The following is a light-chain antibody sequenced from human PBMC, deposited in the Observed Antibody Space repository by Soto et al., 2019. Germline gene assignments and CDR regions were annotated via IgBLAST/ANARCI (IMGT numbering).Light chain of an antibody. V-gene: IGKV3-15*01. Sequence: EIVMTQSPATLSVSPGERATLSCGASQSVSSNLAWYQQKLGQAPRLLIYGASTRATGIPARFSGSRSGTEFTLTISSLQSEDFAVYYCQQYNNWPRTFGQGTKVEIK. J-gene: IGKJ1*01. CDR3: QQYNNWPRT. CDR1: QSVSSN. CDR2: GAS.